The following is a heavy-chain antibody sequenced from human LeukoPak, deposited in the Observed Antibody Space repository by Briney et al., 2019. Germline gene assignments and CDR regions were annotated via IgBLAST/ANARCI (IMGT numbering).Heavy chain of an antibody. CDR2: VSQTGSGKT. D-gene: IGHD2-15*01. CDR3: AGVPLYWQAPFDF. J-gene: IGHJ4*02. CDR1: GGSFSGYY. Sequence: SETLSLTCGVYGGSFSGYYWSWIRQPPGKGLEWIGEVSQTGSGKTNYNPSLKGRVTISVDTSKNQFALELTSVTAADTAMYYCAGVPLYWQAPFDFWGQGTLVTVSS. V-gene: IGHV4-34*01.